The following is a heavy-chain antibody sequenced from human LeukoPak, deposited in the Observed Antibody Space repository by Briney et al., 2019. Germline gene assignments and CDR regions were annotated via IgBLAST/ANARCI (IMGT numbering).Heavy chain of an antibody. CDR2: IIPILGIA. Sequence: SVKVSCAASGGTFSSYTISWVRQAPGKGLEWMGTIIPILGIANYAQKFQGRVTITADKSTSTAYMELSSLRSEDTAVYYCAATFSPAAPYGWFDPWRQGTLVTVSS. CDR3: AATFSPAAPYGWFDP. J-gene: IGHJ5*02. D-gene: IGHD2-2*01. CDR1: GGTFSSYT. V-gene: IGHV1-69*02.